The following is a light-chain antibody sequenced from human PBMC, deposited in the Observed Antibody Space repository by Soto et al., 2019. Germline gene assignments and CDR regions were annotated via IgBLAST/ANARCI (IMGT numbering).Light chain of an antibody. Sequence: QSALTQPASVSGSPGQSITISCTGTSSDVGGYNYVSWYQQHPGKAPKLMIYDVSNRPSGVSNRFSGSKSGTTASLTISGRHAEDEADYYCSSYTSSSTYVFGTGTKLPV. CDR2: DVS. V-gene: IGLV2-14*01. CDR3: SSYTSSSTYV. CDR1: SSDVGGYNY. J-gene: IGLJ1*01.